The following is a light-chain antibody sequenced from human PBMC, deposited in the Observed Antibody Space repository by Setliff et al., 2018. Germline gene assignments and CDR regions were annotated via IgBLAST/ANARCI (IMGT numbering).Light chain of an antibody. J-gene: IGLJ1*01. CDR2: TNS. Sequence: QSALAQPPSASGTPGQRVTISCSGSSSNIGRYTVNWYQQLPGTAPKLLIYTNSQRPSGAPDRFSGSKSGTSGSLAISGLQSEDEADYYCAAWDDSLLGYVFGTGTKVTVL. CDR3: AAWDDSLLGYV. CDR1: SSNIGRYT. V-gene: IGLV1-44*01.